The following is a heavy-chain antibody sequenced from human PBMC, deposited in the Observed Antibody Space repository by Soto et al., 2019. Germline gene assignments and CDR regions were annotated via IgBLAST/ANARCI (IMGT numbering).Heavy chain of an antibody. V-gene: IGHV3-15*07. CDR2: IKSKADGGTT. Sequence: GGSLRLSCAASGFSFSDAWINWVRQAPGKGLEWVGRIKSKADGGTTDFAAPMKGRFAVSRDDSKNLAYLQIYSLKTEDTAVYYCSSVSHFTGLMVRLAYWGHGTLVPVSS. CDR1: GFSFSDAW. D-gene: IGHD2-8*02. CDR3: SSVSHFTGLMVRLAY. J-gene: IGHJ4*01.